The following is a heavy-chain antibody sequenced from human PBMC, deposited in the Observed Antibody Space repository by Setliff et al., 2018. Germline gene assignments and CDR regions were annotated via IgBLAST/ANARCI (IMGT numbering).Heavy chain of an antibody. J-gene: IGHJ6*02. CDR1: GGTFSSYA. Sequence: SVKVSCKASGGTFSSYAISWVRQAPGQGLEWMGGIIPIFGTANYAQKFQGSVTITADESTSTAYMELSSLRSEDTAVYYCARDSRGLVPAAIEGSYYYYGMDVWGQGTTVTVSS. V-gene: IGHV1-69*13. D-gene: IGHD2-2*02. CDR2: IIPIFGTA. CDR3: ARDSRGLVPAAIEGSYYYYGMDV.